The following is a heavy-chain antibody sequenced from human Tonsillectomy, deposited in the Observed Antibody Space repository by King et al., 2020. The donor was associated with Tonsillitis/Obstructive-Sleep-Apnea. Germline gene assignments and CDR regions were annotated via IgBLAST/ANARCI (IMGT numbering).Heavy chain of an antibody. D-gene: IGHD1-26*01. CDR2: IFYSGNS. Sequence: VQLQESGPGLVKPSETLSLTCTVSGGSISTYYWSWIRQPPGKGLEWSGYIFYSGNSNYNPSLKSRITISVDTSKNQFSLKLNSVTAADTAVYYCAGDGGTSGAAFDIWGQGTMVTVSS. CDR1: GGSISTYY. V-gene: IGHV4-59*01. J-gene: IGHJ3*02. CDR3: AGDGGTSGAAFDI.